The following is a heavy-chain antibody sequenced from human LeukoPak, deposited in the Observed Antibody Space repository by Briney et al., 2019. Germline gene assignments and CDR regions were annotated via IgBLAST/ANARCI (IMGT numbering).Heavy chain of an antibody. CDR2: INHSGST. V-gene: IGHV4-34*01. Sequence: TTSETLSLTCAVYGGSFSGYYWSWIRQPPGKGLEWIGEINHSGSTNYNPSLKSRVTISVDTSKNQFSLKLSSVTAADTAVYYCASSWEIFGVVSPYYYYGLHVWGQGTTVTVSS. CDR3: ASSWEIFGVVSPYYYYGLHV. J-gene: IGHJ6*02. D-gene: IGHD3-3*01. CDR1: GGSFSGYY.